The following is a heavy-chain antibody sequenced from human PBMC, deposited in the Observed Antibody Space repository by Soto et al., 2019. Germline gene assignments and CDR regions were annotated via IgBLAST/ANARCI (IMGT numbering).Heavy chain of an antibody. Sequence: VQLQESGPGLVKPSQTLSLTCTVSSCYISSADYYWSWIRQTPGMGLEWIGDLYYTGSAYYYPSLKSRVNMSVDTSMNQFFLKVTSVTAADTAVYYCASGGSSNWFDPWGQGTLVTVSS. D-gene: IGHD1-26*01. CDR1: SCYISSADYY. J-gene: IGHJ5*02. CDR2: LYYTGSA. V-gene: IGHV4-30-4*01. CDR3: ASGGSSNWFDP.